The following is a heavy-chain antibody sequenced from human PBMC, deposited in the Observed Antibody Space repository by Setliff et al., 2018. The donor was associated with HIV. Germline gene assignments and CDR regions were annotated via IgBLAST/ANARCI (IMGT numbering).Heavy chain of an antibody. D-gene: IGHD3-10*01. V-gene: IGHV3-30*04. CDR2: IPYDGSHE. CDR1: GFTFSNYA. J-gene: IGHJ6*02. CDR3: GSGSHRYYAMDV. Sequence: GGSLRLSCAASGFTFSNYAMHWVRQAPGKGLEWVAVIPYDGSHEYYVDSVKGRFTISRDNSKNTLFLQMNSLRAEDTAVYYYGSGSHRYYAMDVWGQGTTVTVSS.